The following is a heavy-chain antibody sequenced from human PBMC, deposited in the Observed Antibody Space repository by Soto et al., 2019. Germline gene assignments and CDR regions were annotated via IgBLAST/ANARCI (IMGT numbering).Heavy chain of an antibody. CDR3: AKDRSSGSPYYGMDF. V-gene: IGHV3-9*01. Sequence: GGSLRVSCAASGFTFGDYAMHWVRQFPGKGLEWVSGFKWNSGDVGYADSVKGRFTISRDNAKNSLYLQMNSLRPEDTAVYYCAKDRSSGSPYYGMDFWGQGTMVTVSS. CDR1: GFTFGDYA. D-gene: IGHD3-10*01. J-gene: IGHJ6*02. CDR2: FKWNSGDV.